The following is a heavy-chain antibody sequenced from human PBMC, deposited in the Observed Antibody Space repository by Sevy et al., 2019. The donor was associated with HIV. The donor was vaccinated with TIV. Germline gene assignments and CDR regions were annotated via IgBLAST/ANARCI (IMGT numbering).Heavy chain of an antibody. Sequence: GGSLRLSCAVSGLILTSYAMSWVRQAPGKGLEWVSVISGSGGSTYYADSVKGRFTISRDNSKNTLYLQMNSLRAEDPAVYYCGKSGDHYDSSGYLWGQGTLVTVSS. CDR3: GKSGDHYDSSGYL. CDR2: ISGSGGST. J-gene: IGHJ4*02. CDR1: GLILTSYA. V-gene: IGHV3-23*01. D-gene: IGHD3-22*01.